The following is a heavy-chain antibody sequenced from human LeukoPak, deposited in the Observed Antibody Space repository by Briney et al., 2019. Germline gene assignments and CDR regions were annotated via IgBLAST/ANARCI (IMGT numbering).Heavy chain of an antibody. CDR1: GYTFTGYY. D-gene: IGHD2-2*01. CDR2: IIPIFGTA. Sequence: SVKVSCKASGYTFTGYYIHWVRQAPGQGLEWMGGIIPIFGTANYAQKFQGRVTITADKSTSTAYMELSSLRSEDTAVYYCARGGHRYCSSTSCLWFDYWGQGTLVTVSS. V-gene: IGHV1-69*06. J-gene: IGHJ4*02. CDR3: ARGGHRYCSSTSCLWFDY.